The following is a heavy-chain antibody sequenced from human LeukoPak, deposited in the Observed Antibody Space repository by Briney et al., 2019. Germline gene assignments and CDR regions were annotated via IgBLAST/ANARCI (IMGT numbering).Heavy chain of an antibody. CDR3: ARRWQDDYYGMDV. D-gene: IGHD4-23*01. CDR1: GFTFSSYG. V-gene: IGHV3-30*03. Sequence: GGSLRLSCAASGFTFSSYGMHWVRQAPGKGLEWVAVISYDGSNKYYADSVKGRFTISRDNSKNTLYLQMNSLRAEDTAVYYCARRWQDDYYGMDVWGQGTTVTVSS. CDR2: ISYDGSNK. J-gene: IGHJ6*02.